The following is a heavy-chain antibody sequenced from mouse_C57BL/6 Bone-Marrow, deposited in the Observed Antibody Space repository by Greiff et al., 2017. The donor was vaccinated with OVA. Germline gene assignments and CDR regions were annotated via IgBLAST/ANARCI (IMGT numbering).Heavy chain of an antibody. CDR1: GYTFTDYY. J-gene: IGHJ3*01. D-gene: IGHD2-10*02. CDR3: ARSYGGAWFAY. Sequence: VQLKESGPVLVKPGASVKMSCKASGYTFTDYYMNWVKQSHGKSLEWIGVINPYNGGTSYNQKFKGKATLTVDKSSSTAYMELNSLTSEDSAFYYCARSYGGAWFAYWGQGTLVTVSA. CDR2: INPYNGGT. V-gene: IGHV1-19*01.